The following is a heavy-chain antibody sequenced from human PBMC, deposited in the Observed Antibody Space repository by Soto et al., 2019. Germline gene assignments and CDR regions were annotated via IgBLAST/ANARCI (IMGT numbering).Heavy chain of an antibody. CDR1: GGSISSGGYY. CDR3: ARGGTYYDILTGPGPFEY. J-gene: IGHJ4*02. Sequence: SETLSLTCTVSGGSISSGGYYWSWIRQHPGKGLEWIGYIYYSGSTYYNPSLKSRVTISVDTSKNQFSLKLSSVTAADTAVYYCARGGTYYDILTGPGPFEYWGQGTLVTVSS. D-gene: IGHD3-9*01. V-gene: IGHV4-31*03. CDR2: IYYSGST.